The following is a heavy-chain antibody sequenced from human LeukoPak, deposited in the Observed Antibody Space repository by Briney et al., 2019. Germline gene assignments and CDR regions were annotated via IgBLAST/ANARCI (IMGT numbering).Heavy chain of an antibody. J-gene: IGHJ5*02. V-gene: IGHV4-59*08. D-gene: IGHD3-16*01. CDR1: GGSITSYY. CDR3: ARYYSTFTAYNLPGFDP. Sequence: SETLSLTCTVSGGSITSYYWSWIRQPPGKGLEWIGYIRYTGSTSYNPSLKSRVTMSSDTSKNQFSLKLTSVTAADTAVYYCARYYSTFTAYNLPGFDPWGQGTLVTVSS. CDR2: IRYTGST.